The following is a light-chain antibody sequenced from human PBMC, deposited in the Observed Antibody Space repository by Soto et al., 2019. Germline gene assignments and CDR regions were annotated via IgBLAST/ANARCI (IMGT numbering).Light chain of an antibody. Sequence: VMTQSPLSLSVTPGEPASISCRSSQSLLHSNGYNYLDWYLQKPGQSPQLLIYLGSNRASGVPDRFSGSGSGTDFTLKIGRVEAEDVGVYYCMQPLQSWTFGQGTKVDIK. CDR2: LGS. CDR1: QSLLHSNGYNY. J-gene: IGKJ1*01. V-gene: IGKV2-28*01. CDR3: MQPLQSWT.